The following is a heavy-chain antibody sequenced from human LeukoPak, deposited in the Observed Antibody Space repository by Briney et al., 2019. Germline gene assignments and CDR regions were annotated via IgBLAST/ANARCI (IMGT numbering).Heavy chain of an antibody. Sequence: SQTLSLTCTVSGGSIISGGYYWSWIRQHPGKGLEWIGYIYYSGSTYYNPSLKSRVTISVDTSKNQFSLKLSSVTAADTAVYYCARVNWQQLVLGYWGQGTLVTVSS. D-gene: IGHD6-13*01. CDR3: ARVNWQQLVLGY. CDR2: IYYSGST. V-gene: IGHV4-31*03. CDR1: GGSIISGGYY. J-gene: IGHJ4*02.